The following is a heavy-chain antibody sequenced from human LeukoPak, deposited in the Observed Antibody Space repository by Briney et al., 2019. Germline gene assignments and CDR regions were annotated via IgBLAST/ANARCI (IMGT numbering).Heavy chain of an antibody. CDR1: GGSFSGYY. D-gene: IGHD3-3*01. CDR2: INHSGST. CDR3: ARGFYYDFWSGYYQYNWFDP. Sequence: SETLSLTCAVYGGSFSGYYWSWVRQPPGKGLEWIGEINHSGSTNYNPSLKSRVTISVDTSKNQFSLKLSSVTAADTAVYYCARGFYYDFWSGYYQYNWFDPWGQGTLVTVSS. V-gene: IGHV4-34*01. J-gene: IGHJ5*02.